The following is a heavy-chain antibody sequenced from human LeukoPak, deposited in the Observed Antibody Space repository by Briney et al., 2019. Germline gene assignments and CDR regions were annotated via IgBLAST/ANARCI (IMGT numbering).Heavy chain of an antibody. D-gene: IGHD1-26*01. CDR3: AREQWELYY. CDR2: ITGSADST. Sequence: PGRSLRLSCAASGFTFSSYAMSWVRQAPGKGLEWVSGITGSADSTYYADSVKGRFTISRDNSKNTLYLQMNSLRAEDTAVYYCAREQWELYYWGQGTLVTVSS. V-gene: IGHV3-23*01. CDR1: GFTFSSYA. J-gene: IGHJ4*02.